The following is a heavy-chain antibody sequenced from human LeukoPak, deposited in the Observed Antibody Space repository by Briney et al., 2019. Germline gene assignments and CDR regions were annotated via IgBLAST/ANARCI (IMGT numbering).Heavy chain of an antibody. D-gene: IGHD6-19*01. V-gene: IGHV4-39*07. Sequence: SETLSLTCTVSGGSIGSSRYSWGWIRQTPGKGLEWIGSIFYTGSTYYNPSLKSRITISQDTSKSQFSLKLRSVTAADTAVYYCARELYSSGWYPDNWFDPWGQGTLVTVSS. CDR2: IFYTGST. CDR3: ARELYSSGWYPDNWFDP. J-gene: IGHJ5*02. CDR1: GGSIGSSRYS.